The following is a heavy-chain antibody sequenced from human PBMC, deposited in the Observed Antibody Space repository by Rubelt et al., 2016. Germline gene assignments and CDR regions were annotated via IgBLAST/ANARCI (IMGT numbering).Heavy chain of an antibody. CDR1: GGYISSSSYY. J-gene: IGHJ4*02. CDR2: IYYTGST. D-gene: IGHD2-15*01. Sequence: QLQLQESGPGLVKPSETLSLTCNVPGGYISSSSYYWAWIRQPPGKGLEWIGHIYYTGSTYYNPSLKSRVTISVDTSKNQFSLKLSSVTAADTAVYYCATHSPANDYWGQGTLVTVSS. CDR3: ATHSPANDY. V-gene: IGHV4-39*07.